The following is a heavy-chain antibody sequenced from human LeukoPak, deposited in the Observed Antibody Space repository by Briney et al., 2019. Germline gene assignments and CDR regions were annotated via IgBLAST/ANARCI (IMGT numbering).Heavy chain of an antibody. CDR2: IYYSGST. V-gene: IGHV4-39*07. CDR3: AIRDSSGYSGENYYYYMDV. Sequence: SETLSLTCTVSGGSISSSSYYWGWIRQPPGKGLEWIGSIYYSGSTNYNPSLKSRVTISVDTSKNQFSLKLSSVTAADTAVYYCAIRDSSGYSGENYYYYMDVWGKGTTVTVSS. CDR1: GGSISSSSYY. D-gene: IGHD3-22*01. J-gene: IGHJ6*03.